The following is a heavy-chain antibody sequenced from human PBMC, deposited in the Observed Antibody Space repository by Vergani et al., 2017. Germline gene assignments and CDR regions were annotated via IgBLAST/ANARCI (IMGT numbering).Heavy chain of an antibody. Sequence: VQLVESGGGLVQPGGSLRLSCAASGFTFSSYGMHWVRQAPGKGLEWVAVIWYDGSNKYYADSVKGRFTISRDNSKNTLYLQMNSLRAEDTAVYYCARGFYDSSGYGPDYWGQGTLVTVSS. D-gene: IGHD3-22*01. CDR1: GFTFSSYG. V-gene: IGHV3-33*01. J-gene: IGHJ4*02. CDR2: IWYDGSNK. CDR3: ARGFYDSSGYGPDY.